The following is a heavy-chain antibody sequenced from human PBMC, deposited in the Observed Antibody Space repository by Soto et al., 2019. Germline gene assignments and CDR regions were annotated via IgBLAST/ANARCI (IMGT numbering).Heavy chain of an antibody. CDR3: ARESADYGDYGHYFDY. D-gene: IGHD4-17*01. CDR1: GFTFSSYG. J-gene: IGHJ4*02. Sequence: GGSLRLSCAASGFTFSSYGMHWVRQAPGKGLEWVAVIWYDGSNKYYADSVKGRFTISRDNSKNTLYLQMNSLRAEDTAVYYCARESADYGDYGHYFDYWGQGTLGNVS. CDR2: IWYDGSNK. V-gene: IGHV3-33*01.